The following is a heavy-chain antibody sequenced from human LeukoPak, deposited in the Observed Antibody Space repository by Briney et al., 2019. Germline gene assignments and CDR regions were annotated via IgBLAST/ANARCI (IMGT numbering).Heavy chain of an antibody. CDR3: VRGHRDNWHLDFAY. Sequence: PSETLSLTCTVSGVSIGNSSYYWGWVRQPPGKGLDWIGSIYHRGSTYYSPSLKSRDTLSMDTSKNQFSLKLNSVTAADTAVYYCVRGHRDNWHLDFAYWGPGILVSVSS. V-gene: IGHV4-39*07. J-gene: IGHJ4*02. CDR1: GVSIGNSSYY. D-gene: IGHD1-20*01. CDR2: IYHRGST.